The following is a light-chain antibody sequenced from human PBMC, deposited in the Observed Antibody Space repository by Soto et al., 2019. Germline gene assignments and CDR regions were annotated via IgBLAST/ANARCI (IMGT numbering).Light chain of an antibody. J-gene: IGKJ1*01. V-gene: IGKV3-11*01. CDR2: AAS. CDR1: QNVRTF. Sequence: EVVLTQSPATLSLSPGERATLSCRASQNVRTFLDWYQQKPGQAPRLLIYAASNRATGIPDRFSGSGSGTDFTRTINSLQPDDFATYYCQQYSVYWTFGQGTKVEIK. CDR3: QQYSVYWT.